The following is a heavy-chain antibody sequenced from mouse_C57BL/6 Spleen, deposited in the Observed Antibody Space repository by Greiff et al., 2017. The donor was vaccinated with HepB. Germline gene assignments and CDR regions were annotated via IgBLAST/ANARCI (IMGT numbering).Heavy chain of an antibody. V-gene: IGHV1-18*01. CDR1: GYTFTDYN. J-gene: IGHJ2*01. D-gene: IGHD3-2*02. CDR2: INPNNGGT. CDR3: ARGRMRLYYFDY. Sequence: EVQLQQSGPELVKPGASVKIPCKASGYTFTDYNMDWVKQSHGKSLEWIGDINPNNGGTIYNQKFKGKATLTVDKSSSTAYMEIRSLTSEDTAVYYCARGRMRLYYFDYWGQGTTLTVSS.